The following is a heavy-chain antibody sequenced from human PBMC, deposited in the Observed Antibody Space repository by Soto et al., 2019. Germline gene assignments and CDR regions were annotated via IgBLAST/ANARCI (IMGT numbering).Heavy chain of an antibody. Sequence: EVQLAQSGAEVKKHGESLKISCKGSGYSFTKYWIGWVRQMPGKGLEWMGIIYPGDSDTRYSPSFQGQVIISADKSINTAYLQWSSLQASDTAIYYCARSYSGTYPPPYYFDYWGQGTLVTVSS. V-gene: IGHV5-51*01. J-gene: IGHJ4*02. CDR1: GYSFTKYW. D-gene: IGHD1-26*01. CDR2: IYPGDSDT. CDR3: ARSYSGTYPPPYYFDY.